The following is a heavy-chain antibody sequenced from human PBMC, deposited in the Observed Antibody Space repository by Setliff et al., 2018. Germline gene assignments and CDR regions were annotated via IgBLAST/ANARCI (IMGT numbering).Heavy chain of an antibody. J-gene: IGHJ6*02. CDR1: GFTFSDYY. D-gene: IGHD6-19*01. V-gene: IGHV3-72*01. CDR3: ADAGSAKGLDI. Sequence: GGSLRLSCAASGFTFSDYYMSWIRQVPGKGLEWIGRITNKVKGYTTEYAASVRGRFTISRDDSKSSLYLQMNSLKTEDTAVYYCADAGSAKGLDIWGQGTTVTVSS. CDR2: ITNKVKGYTT.